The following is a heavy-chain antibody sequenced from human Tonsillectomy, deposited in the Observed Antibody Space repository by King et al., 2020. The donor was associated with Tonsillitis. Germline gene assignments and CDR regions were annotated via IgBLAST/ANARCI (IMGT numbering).Heavy chain of an antibody. D-gene: IGHD6-25*01. CDR1: GYTFTRYY. Sequence: VQLVESGAEVKKPGASVKVSCKASGYTFTRYYMHWVRQAPGQGLEWMGIINTSGGSTRYAEKFQGRVTMTRDTATSTVYMELSSLRSEDTAIYYCATSAAVHWGQGPLVTVSS. CDR3: ATSAAVH. J-gene: IGHJ4*02. V-gene: IGHV1-46*01. CDR2: INTSGGST.